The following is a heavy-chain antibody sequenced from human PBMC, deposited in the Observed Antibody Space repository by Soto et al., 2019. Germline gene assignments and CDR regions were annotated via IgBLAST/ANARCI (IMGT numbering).Heavy chain of an antibody. V-gene: IGHV3-33*01. CDR2: IWYDGSNK. J-gene: IGHJ6*02. Sequence: QVQLVESGGGVVQPGRSLRLSCAASGFTFSNYGMHWVRQAPGKGLEWVAIIWYDGSNKYYADSVKGRFTISRDNSKNTLYLQMNSLRAEDTAVYYCARGLSISTNCTRPVCYYYYGMDVWGQGTTVTVSS. D-gene: IGHD2-2*01. CDR1: GFTFSNYG. CDR3: ARGLSISTNCTRPVCYYYYGMDV.